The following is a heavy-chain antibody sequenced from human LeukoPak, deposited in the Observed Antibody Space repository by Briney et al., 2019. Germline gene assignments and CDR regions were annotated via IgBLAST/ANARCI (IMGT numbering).Heavy chain of an antibody. J-gene: IGHJ4*02. CDR3: ARVVLSYSSGWYGDWGY. CDR2: INPNSGGT. V-gene: IGHV1-2*02. D-gene: IGHD6-19*01. Sequence: ASVKVSCKASGYTFTGYYMHWVRQAPGQGLEWMGWINPNSGGTNYAQKFQGRVTMTRDTSISTAYMELSRPRSDDTAVYYCARVVLSYSSGWYGDWGYWGQGTLVTVSS. CDR1: GYTFTGYY.